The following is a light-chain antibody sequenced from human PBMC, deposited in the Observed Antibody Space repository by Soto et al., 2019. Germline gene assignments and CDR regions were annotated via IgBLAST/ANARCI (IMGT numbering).Light chain of an antibody. CDR2: QAS. CDR3: QQYNSYYQRT. V-gene: IGKV1-5*03. J-gene: IGKJ1*01. CDR1: QSIDSW. Sequence: DLPMTQSPATLSASVGDRVTITCRASQSIDSWLAWYQKQPGKPPKLLIYQASSLASGVPSRFSGSGSGTEFTLTIISLQPDDFATYYCQQYNSYYQRTFGQGTKVEIK.